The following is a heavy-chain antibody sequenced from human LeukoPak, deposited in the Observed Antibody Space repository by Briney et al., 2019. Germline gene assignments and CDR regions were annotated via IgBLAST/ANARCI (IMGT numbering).Heavy chain of an antibody. Sequence: SETLSLTCAVSGGSISSSNWWSWVRQPPGKGLEWIGEVYHSGSTNYNPSLKSRVTISVDKSKNQFSLELSSVTAADTAVYYCARYSSGWYSLYYFDYWGQGTLVTVSS. CDR1: GGSISSSNW. J-gene: IGHJ4*02. D-gene: IGHD6-19*01. CDR3: ARYSSGWYSLYYFDY. CDR2: VYHSGST. V-gene: IGHV4-4*02.